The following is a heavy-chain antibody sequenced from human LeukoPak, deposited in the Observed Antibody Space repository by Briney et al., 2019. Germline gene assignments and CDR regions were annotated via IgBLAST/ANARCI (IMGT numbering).Heavy chain of an antibody. V-gene: IGHV1-2*02. J-gene: IGHJ6*03. Sequence: ASVKVSCKASGYTFTDYYMYWVRQAPGQGLEWMGWINPDSGGTNHAQKFQGRVTMTRDTSISTAYMELSRLRSDDTAVYYCARAGWGYSSSWDYYYYMDVWGKGTTVTVSS. CDR1: GYTFTDYY. D-gene: IGHD6-13*01. CDR2: INPDSGGT. CDR3: ARAGWGYSSSWDYYYYMDV.